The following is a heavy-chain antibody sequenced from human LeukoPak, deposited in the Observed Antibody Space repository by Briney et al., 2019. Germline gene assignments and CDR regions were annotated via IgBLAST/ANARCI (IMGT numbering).Heavy chain of an antibody. Sequence: GGSLRLSCAASGFTFSDYYMSWIRQVPGKGLEWVSYFSPRGSPIYYADSVKGRFTISRDNAKNSLYLRMNSLRAEDTAVYYCASGPGHLVIPEGWFDPWGQGTLVTVSS. D-gene: IGHD2-21*01. J-gene: IGHJ5*02. CDR1: GFTFSDYY. CDR3: ASGPGHLVIPEGWFDP. V-gene: IGHV3-11*04. CDR2: FSPRGSPI.